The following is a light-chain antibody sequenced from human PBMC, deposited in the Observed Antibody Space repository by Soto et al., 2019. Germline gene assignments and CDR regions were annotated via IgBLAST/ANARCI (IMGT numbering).Light chain of an antibody. J-gene: IGLJ7*01. CDR1: TGTVTSGHY. Sequence: QAVVTQEPSLTVSPGGTVTLTCGSSTGTVTSGHYPYWFQLKPGQXPWTLLXXINXKHSWTPAXFXGSLXXXKXALTLSGAQPEDEADYYCLLSYSGPSIFGGGTQLTVL. CDR3: LLSYSGPSI. CDR2: XIN. V-gene: IGLV7-46*01.